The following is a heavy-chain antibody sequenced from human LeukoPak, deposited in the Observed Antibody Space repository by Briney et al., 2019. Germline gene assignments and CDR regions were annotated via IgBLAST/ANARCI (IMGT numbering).Heavy chain of an antibody. CDR1: GFTFSSYA. Sequence: GGSLRLSCAASGFTFSSYAMGWVRQAPGKGLEWVSAISGSGGSTYYADSVEGRFTISRDNSKNTLYLQMNSLRAEDTAVYYCAKDLMAGGDSYYYGMDVWGQGTTVTVSS. CDR2: ISGSGGST. V-gene: IGHV3-23*01. D-gene: IGHD2-8*02. J-gene: IGHJ6*02. CDR3: AKDLMAGGDSYYYGMDV.